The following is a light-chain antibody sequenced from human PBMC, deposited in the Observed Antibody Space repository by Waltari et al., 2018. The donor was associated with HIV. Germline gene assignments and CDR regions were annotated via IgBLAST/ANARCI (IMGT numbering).Light chain of an antibody. CDR1: QTVNNK. CDR3: QQSFSYPLT. Sequence: DIQMTQSPSSLSASVGDSVTITCRASQTVNNKLNWYQHKPGEAPKVVIYDASTLESGVPSRFRGGGSRTDFTLTITSLQLDDFATYFCQQSFSYPLTFGPGTKVDI. J-gene: IGKJ3*01. V-gene: IGKV1-39*01. CDR2: DAS.